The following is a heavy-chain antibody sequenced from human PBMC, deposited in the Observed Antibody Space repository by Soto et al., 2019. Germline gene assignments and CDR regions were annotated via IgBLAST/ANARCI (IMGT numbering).Heavy chain of an antibody. Sequence: GSLILSFAAAGLTFSSYAMSLVRQAPGKGLEWVSAISGSGGSTYYADSVKGRFTISRDNSKNTLYLQMNSLRAEDTAVYYCEKEKQQLVEASWFDPWGQGTLVTVYS. CDR1: GLTFSSYA. CDR2: ISGSGGST. V-gene: IGHV3-23*01. CDR3: EKEKQQLVEASWFDP. J-gene: IGHJ5*02. D-gene: IGHD6-13*01.